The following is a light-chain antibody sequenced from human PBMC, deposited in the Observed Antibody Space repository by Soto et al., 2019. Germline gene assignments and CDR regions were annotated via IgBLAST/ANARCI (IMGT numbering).Light chain of an antibody. CDR2: RNN. Sequence: QSVLTQPPSASGTPGQRVTISCSGSSSNIGSNYVYWYQQVPGTAPKLLIYRNNQRPSGVPDRFSGSKSGTSASLAISGPRSEDEADYYCAGWDDSLSGVVFGGGTQLTVL. J-gene: IGLJ2*01. CDR3: AGWDDSLSGVV. CDR1: SSNIGSNY. V-gene: IGLV1-47*01.